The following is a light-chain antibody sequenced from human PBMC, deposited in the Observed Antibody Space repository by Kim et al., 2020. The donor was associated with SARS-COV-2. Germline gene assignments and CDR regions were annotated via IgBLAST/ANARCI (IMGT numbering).Light chain of an antibody. J-gene: IGKJ2*01. CDR2: GAS. V-gene: IGKV3-20*01. CDR1: QTLSTDF. CDR3: QQYAGSPYN. Sequence: LSPRERATLSCRASQTLSTDFLAWYQQKPGQAPSLLIYGASSRATGIPDRFSGSASGTDFTLTISRLEPEDFAVYYCQQYAGSPYNFGQGTKLEI.